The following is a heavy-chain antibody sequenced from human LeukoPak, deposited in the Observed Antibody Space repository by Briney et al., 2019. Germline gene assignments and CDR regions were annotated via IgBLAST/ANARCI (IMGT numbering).Heavy chain of an antibody. J-gene: IGHJ4*02. CDR3: AKSGCSGGSCYSAY. D-gene: IGHD2-15*01. CDR2: ISYDGSNK. Sequence: PGGSLRLSCAASGFTFSSYGMHWVRQAPGKGLEWVAVISYDGSNKYYADSVKGRFTISRDNSKNTLYLQMNSLRAEDTAVYYCAKSGCSGGSCYSAYWGQGTLVTVSS. V-gene: IGHV3-30*18. CDR1: GFTFSSYG.